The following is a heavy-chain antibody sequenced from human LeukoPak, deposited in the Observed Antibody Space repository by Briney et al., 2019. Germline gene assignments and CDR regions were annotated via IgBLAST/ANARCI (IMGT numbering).Heavy chain of an antibody. CDR3: AKDRIKYSSGWYREYFDY. CDR2: ISGSGGST. CDR1: GFTFSSYA. D-gene: IGHD6-19*01. V-gene: IGHV3-23*01. Sequence: GGSLRLSCAASGFTFSSYAMSWVRQAPGKGLEWVSAISGSGGSTYYADSVKGRFTISRDNSKNTLYLQMNSLRAEDTAVYYCAKDRIKYSSGWYREYFDYWGQGTLVTVSS. J-gene: IGHJ4*02.